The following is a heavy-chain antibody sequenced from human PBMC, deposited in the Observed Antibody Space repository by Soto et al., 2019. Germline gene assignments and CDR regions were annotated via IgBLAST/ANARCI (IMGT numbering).Heavy chain of an antibody. J-gene: IGHJ4*02. CDR2: INAGNGNT. Sequence: ASVKVSCKASGYTFTSYAIHWVRQAPGQRLEWMGWINAGNGNTKYSQKFRGRVTITRDTSASTAYMELSSLRSEDTAVYYCARDPGYSYGYNWGQGTLVTVSS. CDR3: ARDPGYSYGYN. V-gene: IGHV1-3*01. D-gene: IGHD5-18*01. CDR1: GYTFTSYA.